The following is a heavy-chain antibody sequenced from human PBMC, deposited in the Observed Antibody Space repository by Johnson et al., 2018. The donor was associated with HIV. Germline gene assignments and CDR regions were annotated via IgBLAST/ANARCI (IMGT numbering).Heavy chain of an antibody. CDR2: ISGSGGST. Sequence: EMQLVESGGGLVQPGGSLRLSCAASVFTFSSYAMNWVRQAPGKGLEWVSTISGSGGSTYYADSVKGRFTISRDNSKNTLYLQMNSLRAEDTAVYYCARVYSSSSAHAFDIWGQGTMVTVSS. CDR3: ARVYSSSSAHAFDI. CDR1: VFTFSSYA. V-gene: IGHV3-23*04. J-gene: IGHJ3*02. D-gene: IGHD6-6*01.